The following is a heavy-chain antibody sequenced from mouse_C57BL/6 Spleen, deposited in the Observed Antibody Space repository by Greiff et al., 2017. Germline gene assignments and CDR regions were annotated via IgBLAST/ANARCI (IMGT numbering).Heavy chain of an antibody. CDR2: IYPGSGNT. Sequence: QVHVKQSGAELVRPGASVKLSCKASGYTFTDYYINWVKQRPGQGLEWIARIYPGSGNTYYNEKFKGKATLTAEKSSSTAYMQLSSLTSEDSAVYFCARADYYGSSYDPFAYWGQGTLVTVSA. J-gene: IGHJ3*01. V-gene: IGHV1-76*01. CDR1: GYTFTDYY. CDR3: ARADYYGSSYDPFAY. D-gene: IGHD1-1*01.